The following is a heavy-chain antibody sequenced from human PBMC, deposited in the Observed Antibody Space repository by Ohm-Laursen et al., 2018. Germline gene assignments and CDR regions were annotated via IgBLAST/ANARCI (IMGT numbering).Heavy chain of an antibody. J-gene: IGHJ4*02. CDR3: ARVVTGVVIGYYGMDY. CDR2: IYYSGST. Sequence: SDTLSLTCTVSGGSISSYYWSWIRQPPGKGLEWIGYIYYSGSTNYNPSLKSRVTISVDTSKNQFSLKLGSVTAADTAVYYCARVVTGVVIGYYGMDYWGQGTLVTVSS. CDR1: GGSISSYY. V-gene: IGHV4-59*07. D-gene: IGHD3-3*01.